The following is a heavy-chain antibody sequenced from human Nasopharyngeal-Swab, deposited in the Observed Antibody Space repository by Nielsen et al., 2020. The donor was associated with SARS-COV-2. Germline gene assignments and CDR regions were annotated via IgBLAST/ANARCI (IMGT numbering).Heavy chain of an antibody. J-gene: IGHJ5*02. CDR2: ISYDGSNK. CDR1: GFTFSSYA. D-gene: IGHD6-19*01. V-gene: IGHV3-30-3*01. CDR3: ARAGDSSGWYFWFDP. Sequence: GGSLRLSCAASGFTFSSYAMHWVRQAPGKGLEWVAVISYDGSNKYYADSVKGRFTISRDNSKNTLYLQMNSLRAEDTAVHYCARAGDSSGWYFWFDPWGQGTLVTVSS.